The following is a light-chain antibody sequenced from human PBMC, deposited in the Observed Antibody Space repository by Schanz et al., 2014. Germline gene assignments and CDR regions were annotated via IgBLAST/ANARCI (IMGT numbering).Light chain of an antibody. CDR2: GVS. J-gene: IGKJ1*01. V-gene: IGKV3-20*01. CDR3: QLPAT. Sequence: ELVLTQSPGTLSLSPGERATLSCRASQSVSRGYLAWYQQKPGQAPRILIYGVSSRATGIPDRFSGSGSGTDFTLTISRLEPEDSAVYYCQLPATFGQGTKVEIK. CDR1: QSVSRGY.